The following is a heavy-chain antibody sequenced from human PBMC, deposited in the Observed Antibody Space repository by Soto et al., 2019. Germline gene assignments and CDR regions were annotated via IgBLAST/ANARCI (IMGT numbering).Heavy chain of an antibody. D-gene: IGHD2-21*01. Sequence: PVGSLGLSCADSGFTFSSYSMNWVRQAPGKGLEWVSYISSSSSTIYYADSVKGRFTISRDNAKNTLYVQMTSLRAEDTAVYYCARGLDSLFDYWGQGTLVTVSS. CDR1: GFTFSSYS. J-gene: IGHJ4*02. CDR3: ARGLDSLFDY. V-gene: IGHV3-48*01. CDR2: ISSSSSTI.